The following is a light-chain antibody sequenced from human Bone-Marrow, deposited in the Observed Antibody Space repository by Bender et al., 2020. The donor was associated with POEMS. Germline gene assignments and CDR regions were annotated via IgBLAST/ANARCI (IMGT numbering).Light chain of an antibody. V-gene: IGLV3-21*02. CDR3: QVWDSSGDHRGV. CDR1: NIGRKS. J-gene: IGLJ3*02. Sequence: SYVLTQPPSVSVAPGHTASITCGGNNIGRKSVQWYQQKSGQAPVLVVHDDIDRPSGIPERFSGSNSGNTATLTISGVEAGDEADYYCQVWDSSGDHRGVFGGGTKLTVL. CDR2: DDI.